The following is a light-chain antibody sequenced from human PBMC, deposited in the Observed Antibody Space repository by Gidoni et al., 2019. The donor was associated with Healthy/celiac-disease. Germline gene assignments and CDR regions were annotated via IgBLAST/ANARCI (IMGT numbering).Light chain of an antibody. Sequence: DVVRTQSPLSLPVTLGQPASISCRSSQSLVYSDGSTYLSWFQQRPGQSPRRLIYKVSNRDSGVPDRFSGSGSGTDFTLKISRVEAGDVGVYYCMQGTHWPYTFXQXTKLEIK. CDR3: MQGTHWPYT. CDR1: QSLVYSDGSTY. J-gene: IGKJ2*01. CDR2: KVS. V-gene: IGKV2-30*01.